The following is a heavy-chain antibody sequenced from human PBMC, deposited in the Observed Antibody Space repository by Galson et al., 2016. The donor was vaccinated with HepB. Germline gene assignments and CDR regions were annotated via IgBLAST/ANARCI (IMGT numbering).Heavy chain of an antibody. Sequence: SETLSLTCAVSGGSISNNNWWSWVRQPPGKGLEWIGEIYHSGSTNYNPSLKSRVTISVDKSKNQFSLKLSSVTAADTAVYYCARKGFHRSGWYVMGHFDYWGQGTLVTVSS. D-gene: IGHD6-19*01. CDR3: ARKGFHRSGWYVMGHFDY. V-gene: IGHV4-4*02. CDR1: GGSISNNNW. J-gene: IGHJ4*02. CDR2: IYHSGST.